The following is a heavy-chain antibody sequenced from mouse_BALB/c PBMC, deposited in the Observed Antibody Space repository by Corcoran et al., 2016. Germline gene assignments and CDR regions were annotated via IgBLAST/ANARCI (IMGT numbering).Heavy chain of an antibody. J-gene: IGHJ4*01. CDR1: GYTFTNYV. V-gene: IGHV9-3-1*01. CDR3: AREPRAMYY. CDR2: INAYTGEP. Sequence: QIQLEQSRRELKKPGEPVKISCKASGYTFTNYVMNWGKQAPGKGLKWMGWINAYTGEPTYADDFKGRFAFSLETSASTAYLQINNLKNEVTATYFCAREPRAMYYWGQGTSVTVSS.